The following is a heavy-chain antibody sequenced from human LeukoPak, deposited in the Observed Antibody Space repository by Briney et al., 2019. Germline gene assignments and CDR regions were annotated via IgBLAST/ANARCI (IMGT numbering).Heavy chain of an antibody. Sequence: GGSLRLSCAASGFTFSSYAMSWVRQAPEKGLEWVSTISGSGGGTYYADSVKGRFTISRDDSKNTLYLQMNSLKTEDTAVYYCTTDSTITPAYYDSSAYWGYFDHWGQGTLVTVSS. D-gene: IGHD3-22*01. CDR2: ISGSGGGT. V-gene: IGHV3-23*01. CDR1: GFTFSSYA. J-gene: IGHJ4*02. CDR3: TTDSTITPAYYDSSAYWGYFDH.